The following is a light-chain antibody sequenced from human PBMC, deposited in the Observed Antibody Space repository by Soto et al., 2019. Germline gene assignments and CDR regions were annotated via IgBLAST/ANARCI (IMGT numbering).Light chain of an antibody. CDR1: QSISSF. CDR2: AAS. CDR3: QQSFRTPPT. Sequence: DIQMTQSPSSLSASVGDRVTITCRASQSISSFLTWYQQKAGKAPKLLIYAASSLQSGVPSRFSGSGSGTDFTLTISSLQPEDFASYYCQQSFRTPPTFGQGTKVDIK. J-gene: IGKJ1*01. V-gene: IGKV1-39*01.